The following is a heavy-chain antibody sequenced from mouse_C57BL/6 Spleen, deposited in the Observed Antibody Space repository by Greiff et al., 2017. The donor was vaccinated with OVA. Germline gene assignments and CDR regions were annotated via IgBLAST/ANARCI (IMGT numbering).Heavy chain of an antibody. CDR3: ARSWDGGYFDY. Sequence: VQLQQSGPELVKPGASVKISCKASGYAFSSSWMNWVKPRPGKGLEWIGRLYPGDGNTNYNGKFKGKATLTADKASSTAYMQLSSLTSEDSAVYFCARSWDGGYFDYWGQGTTLTVSS. J-gene: IGHJ2*01. D-gene: IGHD4-1*01. CDR2: LYPGDGNT. V-gene: IGHV1-82*01. CDR1: GYAFSSSW.